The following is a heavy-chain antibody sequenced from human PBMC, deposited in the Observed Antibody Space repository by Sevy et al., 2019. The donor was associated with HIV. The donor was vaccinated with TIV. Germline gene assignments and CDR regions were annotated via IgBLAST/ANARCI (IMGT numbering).Heavy chain of an antibody. Sequence: GGSLRLSCVASGFIFNNAWMNWVRQAPGKGLEWVGRIKSNIDGGTTDYAAPVRGRLTILRNDSKHTLYLQMNSLKTEDTAVYYCTTTSPFTAQGRAVLASRRYYFYGMDVWGQGTTVTVSS. V-gene: IGHV3-15*07. D-gene: IGHD6-6*01. CDR2: IKSNIDGGTT. J-gene: IGHJ6*02. CDR3: TTTSPFTAQGRAVLASRRYYFYGMDV. CDR1: GFIFNNAW.